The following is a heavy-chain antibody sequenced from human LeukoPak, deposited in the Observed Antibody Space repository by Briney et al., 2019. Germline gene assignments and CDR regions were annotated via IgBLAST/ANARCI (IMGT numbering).Heavy chain of an antibody. CDR2: INPNSGGT. CDR3: ARDELVAASKYYFDY. D-gene: IGHD5-12*01. Sequence: ASVKVSCKASGYTFTSYYMHWVRQAPGQGLEWMGWINPNSGGTNYAQKFQGRVTMTRDTSISTAYMELSRLRSDDTAVYYCARDELVAASKYYFDYWGQGTLVTVSS. CDR1: GYTFTSYY. J-gene: IGHJ4*02. V-gene: IGHV1-2*02.